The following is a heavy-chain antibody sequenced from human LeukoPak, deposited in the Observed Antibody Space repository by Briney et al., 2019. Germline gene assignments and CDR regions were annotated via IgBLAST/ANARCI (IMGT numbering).Heavy chain of an antibody. V-gene: IGHV3-21*01. CDR2: ISSSSSYI. CDR1: GFTFSSYS. D-gene: IGHD6-19*01. J-gene: IGHJ5*02. Sequence: GGSLRLSCAASGFTFSSYSMNWVRQAPGKGLEWVSSISSSSSYIYYAYSVKGRFTISRDNAKNSLYLQMNSLRAEDTAVYYCARDVLAVAATGSNWFDPWGQGTLVTVSS. CDR3: ARDVLAVAATGSNWFDP.